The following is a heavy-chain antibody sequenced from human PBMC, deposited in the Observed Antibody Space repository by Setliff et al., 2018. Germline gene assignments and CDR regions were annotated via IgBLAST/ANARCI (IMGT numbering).Heavy chain of an antibody. J-gene: IGHJ4*02. CDR2: IGASGDRT. Sequence: GGSLRLSCVASTFTFSKYAITWVRQAPGKGLEWVSSIGASGDRTYYADSVKGRFTISRDNSDNRVYLEINNVRVEDTAIYYCAKEKINGGSASFPFDSWGQGTRVTVSS. CDR3: AKEKINGGSASFPFDS. CDR1: TFTFSKYA. V-gene: IGHV3-23*01. D-gene: IGHD3-10*01.